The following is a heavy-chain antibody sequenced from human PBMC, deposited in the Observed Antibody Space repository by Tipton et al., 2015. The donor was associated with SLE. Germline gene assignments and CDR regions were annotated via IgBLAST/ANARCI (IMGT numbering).Heavy chain of an antibody. Sequence: QVQLVQSGAEVKKPGSSVKVSCKASGGTFSSYGFSLVRQAPGPGLEWVGWINTNSGGPRIAQKFQGRVTMTRDTSINTVYMEVSRLRSGDTAVYFCTRDPRLLWPNTGDGFDVWGQGTLLTVSS. CDR3: TRDPRLLWPNTGDGFDV. CDR1: GGTFSSYG. V-gene: IGHV1-2*02. D-gene: IGHD2-21*02. CDR2: INTNSGGP. J-gene: IGHJ3*01.